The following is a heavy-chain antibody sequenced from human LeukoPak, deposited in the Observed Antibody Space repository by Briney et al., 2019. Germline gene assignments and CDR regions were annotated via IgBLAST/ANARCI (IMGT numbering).Heavy chain of an antibody. V-gene: IGHV1-2*02. CDR2: INPNSGGT. CDR1: GYTFTGYY. D-gene: IGHD6-6*01. Sequence: ASVKVSCKASGYTFTGYYMHWVRQAPGQGLEWMGWINPNSGGTNYAQKFQGRVTMTTDTSTSTAYMELRSLRSDDTAVYYCARSTEYGWYGPWGQGTLVTVSS. J-gene: IGHJ5*02. CDR3: ARSTEYGWYGP.